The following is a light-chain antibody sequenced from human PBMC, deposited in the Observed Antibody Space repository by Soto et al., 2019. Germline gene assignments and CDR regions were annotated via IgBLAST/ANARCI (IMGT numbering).Light chain of an antibody. J-gene: IGKJ3*01. V-gene: IGKV1-27*01. Sequence: DIQMTQSPTSLSASVGDRVTITCRASQGIRNFVAWYQQKPGKAPKLLIYAASTLQSGVPSRFSGSGSGTDFTLTLNSLQPEDVETYSCQKYSSVPVFGPGTKVEIK. CDR1: QGIRNF. CDR2: AAS. CDR3: QKYSSVPV.